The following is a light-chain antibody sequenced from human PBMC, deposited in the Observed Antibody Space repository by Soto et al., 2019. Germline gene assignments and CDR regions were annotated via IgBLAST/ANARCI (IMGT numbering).Light chain of an antibody. Sequence: DLQMTQSPSALTESVVARVTITCWSSQSISSWLAWYQQKPGKAPKLLIYKASSLESGVPSRFSGSGSGTEFTLTISSLQPDDFATYYCQQYNSYSITVGQGTRLEIK. CDR3: QQYNSYSIT. J-gene: IGKJ5*01. V-gene: IGKV1-5*03. CDR1: QSISSW. CDR2: KAS.